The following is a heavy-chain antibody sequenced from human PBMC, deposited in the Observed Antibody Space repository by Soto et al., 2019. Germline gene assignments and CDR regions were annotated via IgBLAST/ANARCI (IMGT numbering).Heavy chain of an antibody. CDR3: ARESRSSGPNSDFDY. CDR1: GYSFTSYW. J-gene: IGHJ4*02. V-gene: IGHV5-51*01. D-gene: IGHD3-22*01. CDR2: IYPGDSDT. Sequence: GESLKISCKGSGYSFTSYWIGWVRQMPGKGLEWMGIIYPGDSDTRYSPSFQGQVTISADKSISTAYLQWSSLKASDTTMYYCARESRSSGPNSDFDYWGQGTLVTVSS.